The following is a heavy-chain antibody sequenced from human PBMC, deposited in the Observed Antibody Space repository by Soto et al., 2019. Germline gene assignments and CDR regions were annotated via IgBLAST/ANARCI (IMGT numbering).Heavy chain of an antibody. V-gene: IGHV3-23*01. CDR2: VSIGGST. Sequence: DVQLLESGGGLVQPEGSLRLSCAASGFTFSSYAMGWVRQGPGKGLEWVAVVSIGGSTHYADSVRGRFTISRDNSKNTLSLQMNSMTAEATAVYFCAKRRGAGGHFDYWGHGALVTVSS. D-gene: IGHD2-15*01. CDR1: GFTFSSYA. J-gene: IGHJ4*01. CDR3: AKRRGAGGHFDY.